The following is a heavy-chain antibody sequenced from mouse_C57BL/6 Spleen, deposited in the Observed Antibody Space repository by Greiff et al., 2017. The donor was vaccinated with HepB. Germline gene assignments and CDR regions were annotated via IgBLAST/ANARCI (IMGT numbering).Heavy chain of an antibody. V-gene: IGHV1-82*01. D-gene: IGHD1-1*01. J-gene: IGHJ2*01. Sequence: VQLQQSGPELVKPGASVKISCKASGYAFSSSWMTWVKQRPGKGLEWVGRIYPGDGDTNYHGKFKGRATLTADNSTSTAYMQLSSLTSEDSAVYCCARSQSPGSVYFAYWGQGTTLTVSS. CDR1: GYAFSSSW. CDR3: ARSQSPGSVYFAY. CDR2: IYPGDGDT.